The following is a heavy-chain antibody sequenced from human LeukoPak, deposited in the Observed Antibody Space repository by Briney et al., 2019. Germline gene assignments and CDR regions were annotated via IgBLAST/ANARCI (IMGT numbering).Heavy chain of an antibody. D-gene: IGHD4-11*01. J-gene: IGHJ4*02. CDR2: VTPIFGTA. CDR3: TRCRTPYNNYYFDY. CDR1: GDTLNTHA. Sequence: GASVTVSCKVSGDTLNTHAVSWVRQAPGQGPEWMGGVTPIFGTASYAQKFQGRVTITADESTNTAYMELNGLRSDDTAVYYCTRCRTPYNNYYFDYWGQGTLVTVSS. V-gene: IGHV1-69*13.